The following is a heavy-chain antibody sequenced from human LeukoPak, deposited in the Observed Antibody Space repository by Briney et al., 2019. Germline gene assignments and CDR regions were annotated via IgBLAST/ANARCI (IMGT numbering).Heavy chain of an antibody. J-gene: IGHJ4*02. Sequence: SSETLSLTCTVSGGSISSSSYYWGWIRQPPGKGLEWIGSIYYSGNTYYNASLKSQVSISIDTSKNRFSLKLTSVTAADTAVYYCARQTGSGLFILPGGQGTLVTVSS. CDR2: IYYSGNT. CDR1: GGSISSSSYY. V-gene: IGHV4-39*01. CDR3: ARQTGSGLFILP. D-gene: IGHD3/OR15-3a*01.